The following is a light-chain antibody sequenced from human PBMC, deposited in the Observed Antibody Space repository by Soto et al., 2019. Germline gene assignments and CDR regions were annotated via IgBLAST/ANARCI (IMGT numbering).Light chain of an antibody. J-gene: IGLJ1*01. CDR1: SSNIGAGYH. V-gene: IGLV1-40*01. Sequence: QSVLTQPPSVAWSPRQRVTISCTFSSSNIGAGYHVHSYQQLPGTAPKLLIYGNSNRPSGVPDRFSGSKSEPSAYLAITGLQAEDEDDYYCQSFASSLGAYVFGTGTKVTVL. CDR3: QSFASSLGAYV. CDR2: GNS.